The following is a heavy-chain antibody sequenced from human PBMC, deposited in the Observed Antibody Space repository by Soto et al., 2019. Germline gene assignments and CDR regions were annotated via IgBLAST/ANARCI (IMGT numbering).Heavy chain of an antibody. CDR1: GFSFRSYA. V-gene: IGHV3-33*01. Sequence: PGGSLRLSCTASGFSFRSYAMHWVRQAPGKGLEWVAVILYDGSNKHFADSVKGRFTVSRDNSNDTFYLQMDSLRAEDTAVHYCARELILGSLSVYYYHGMDVWGQGTTVTVSS. CDR2: ILYDGSNK. J-gene: IGHJ6*02. D-gene: IGHD3-9*01. CDR3: ARELILGSLSVYYYHGMDV.